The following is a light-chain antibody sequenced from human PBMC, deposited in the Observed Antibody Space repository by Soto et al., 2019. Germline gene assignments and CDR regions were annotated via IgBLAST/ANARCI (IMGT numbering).Light chain of an antibody. V-gene: IGKV1-9*01. CDR3: QQLNSYPLT. CDR2: AAS. J-gene: IGKJ4*01. CDR1: QGISSY. Sequence: DIQMTQSPSFLSASVGDRVTITCRASQGISSYLAWYQQKPGKAPKLLIYAASTLQSGVPSRFSGSGSGTDSTLTISSLQPEDFATYYCQQLNSYPLTFGGGTKVDI.